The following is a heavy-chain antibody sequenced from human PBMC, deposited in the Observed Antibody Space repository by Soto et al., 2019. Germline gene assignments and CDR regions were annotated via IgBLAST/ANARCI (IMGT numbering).Heavy chain of an antibody. CDR2: IRSKANSYAT. CDR3: FRENYFSYHGMDV. CDR1: GFALSGST. J-gene: IGHJ6*02. V-gene: IGHV3-73*01. Sequence: PWGSLRLPCAGSGFALSGSTIHWARQASGYGLEWVGRIRSKANSYATSYAAPVKGRFIISRDDSTTTAYLQMRSLQIEDTAVHYCFRENYFSYHGMDVWRQGTTVTVSS.